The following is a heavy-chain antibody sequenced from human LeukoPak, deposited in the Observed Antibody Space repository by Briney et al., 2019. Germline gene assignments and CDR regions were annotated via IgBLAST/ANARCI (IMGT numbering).Heavy chain of an antibody. CDR3: AKEPIVGATWSSGDY. V-gene: IGHV3-23*01. CDR1: GFTFSSYA. CDR2: ISGSGGST. Sequence: GGSLRLSCAASGFTFSSYAMSWVRQAPGKGLEWVSAISGSGGSTYYADSVKGRFTISRDNSKNTLYLQTNRLRAEDTAVYYCAKEPIVGATWSSGDYWGQGTLVTVSS. J-gene: IGHJ4*02. D-gene: IGHD1-26*01.